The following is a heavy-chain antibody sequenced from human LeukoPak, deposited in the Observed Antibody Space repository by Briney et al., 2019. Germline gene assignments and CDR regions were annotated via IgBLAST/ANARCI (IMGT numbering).Heavy chain of an antibody. V-gene: IGHV3-30*03. CDR3: RPSPQIAAAGTLDY. CDR1: GFTFSSYG. D-gene: IGHD6-13*01. J-gene: IGHJ4*02. Sequence: PGGSLRLSCAASGFTFSSYGMHWVRQAPGKGLEWVAVISYDGSNKYYADSVKGRFTISRDNSKNTLYLQMNSLRAEDTAVYYCRPSPQIAAAGTLDYWGQGTLVTVSS. CDR2: ISYDGSNK.